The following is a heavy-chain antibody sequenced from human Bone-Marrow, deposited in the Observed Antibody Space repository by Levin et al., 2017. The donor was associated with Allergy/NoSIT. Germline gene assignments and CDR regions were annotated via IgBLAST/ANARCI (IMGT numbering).Heavy chain of an antibody. D-gene: IGHD3-16*02. CDR1: GFTFSSYA. V-gene: IGHV3-64D*06. CDR2: ISSNGGST. CDR3: VKVGRNYDYVWGSYRPSFDY. J-gene: IGHJ4*02. Sequence: GGSLRLSCSASGFTFSSYAMHWVRQAPGKGLEYVSAISSNGGSTYYADSVKGRFTISRDNSKNTLYLQMSSLRAEDTAVYYCVKVGRNYDYVWGSYRPSFDYWGQGTLVTVSS.